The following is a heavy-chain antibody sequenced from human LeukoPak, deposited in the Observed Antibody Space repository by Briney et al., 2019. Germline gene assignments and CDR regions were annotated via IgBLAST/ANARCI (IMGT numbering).Heavy chain of an antibody. CDR3: ASDPPYTSSSAW. CDR1: GFTFTSTA. V-gene: IGHV1-58*01. J-gene: IGHJ4*02. D-gene: IGHD2-2*01. Sequence: GASVKVSCKDSGFTFTSTAVQWVRQARGQRLEWIGWILVGSGNANYAQMFQERVTLTWDVSTSTAYMVLSSLRSEDTAIYYCASDPPYTSSSAWWGQGTLVTVSS. CDR2: ILVGSGNA.